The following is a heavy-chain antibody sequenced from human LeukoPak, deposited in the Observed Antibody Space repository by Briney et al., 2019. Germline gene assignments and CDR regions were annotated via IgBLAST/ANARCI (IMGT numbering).Heavy chain of an antibody. V-gene: IGHV4-59*08. J-gene: IGHJ5*02. Sequence: SETLSLTCTVSGGSISSYYWSWIRQPPGKGLEWMGYIYYSGSTNYNPSLKSRVTISVDPSKNQFSLKLSSVTAADTAVYYCARRGLGNWFDPWGQGTLVTVSS. D-gene: IGHD6-19*01. CDR2: IYYSGST. CDR3: ARRGLGNWFDP. CDR1: GGSISSYY.